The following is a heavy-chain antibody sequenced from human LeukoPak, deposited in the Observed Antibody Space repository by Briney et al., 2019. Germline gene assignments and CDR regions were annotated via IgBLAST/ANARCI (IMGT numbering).Heavy chain of an antibody. J-gene: IGHJ1*01. Sequence: SETLSLTCAVYGGSFSGYHWSWIRQSSEKGLEWIGEINDRGSTNYNPSLKSRVTMSLDTSKNQFSLNLSSVTAADTALYYCARGGPSIAAVATRNYFQLWGQGTLVTVSS. CDR1: GGSFSGYH. CDR2: INDRGST. D-gene: IGHD6-13*01. CDR3: ARGGPSIAAVATRNYFQL. V-gene: IGHV4-34*01.